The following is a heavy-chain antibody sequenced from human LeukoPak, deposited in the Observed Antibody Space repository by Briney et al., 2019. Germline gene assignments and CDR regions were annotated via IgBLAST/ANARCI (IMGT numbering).Heavy chain of an antibody. CDR2: IYYSGST. CDR1: GGSISSHY. Sequence: SETLSFTCTVSGGSISSHYWSWIRQPPGKGLEWIGYIYYSGSTNYNPSLKSRVTISVDTSKNQFSLKLGSVTAADTAVYYCARAPSPYYYDSSGYFRGPIYYYYYMDVWGKGTTVTVSS. D-gene: IGHD3-22*01. V-gene: IGHV4-59*11. CDR3: ARAPSPYYYDSSGYFRGPIYYYYYMDV. J-gene: IGHJ6*03.